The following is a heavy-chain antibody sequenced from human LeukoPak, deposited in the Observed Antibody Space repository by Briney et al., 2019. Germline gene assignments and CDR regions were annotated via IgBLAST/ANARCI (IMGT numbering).Heavy chain of an antibody. D-gene: IGHD1-26*01. J-gene: IGHJ4*02. CDR3: ARIVGATRGGPVDY. V-gene: IGHV3-53*01. CDR1: GFTVSSNY. Sequence: TGGSLRLSCAASGFTVSSNYMSWVRQAPGKGLEWVSVIYSGGSTYYADSVKGRFTISRDNSKNTLYLQMNSLRAEDTAVYYCARIVGATRGGPVDYWGQGTLVTVSS. CDR2: IYSGGST.